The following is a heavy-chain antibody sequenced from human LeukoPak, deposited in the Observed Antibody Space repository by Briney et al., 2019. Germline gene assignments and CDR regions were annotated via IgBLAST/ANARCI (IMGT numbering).Heavy chain of an antibody. D-gene: IGHD3-22*01. CDR2: VDPEDGET. CDR1: GYTFTDYY. J-gene: IGHJ4*02. Sequence: ASVKVSCKVSGYTFTDYYMHWVQQAPGKGLEWMGLVDPEDGETIYAEKFQGRVTITADTSTDTAYMELSSLRSEGTAVYYCATARGAMIVVGPPDYWGQGTLVTVSS. CDR3: ATARGAMIVVGPPDY. V-gene: IGHV1-69-2*01.